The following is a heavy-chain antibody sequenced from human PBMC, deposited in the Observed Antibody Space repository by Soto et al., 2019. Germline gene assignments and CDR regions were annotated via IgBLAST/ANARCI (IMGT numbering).Heavy chain of an antibody. CDR1: GYSFAGYW. D-gene: IGHD3-22*01. V-gene: IGHV5-10-1*01. CDR3: ARQIYDSDTGPNFQYYFDS. Sequence: GESLKISCVGSGYSFAGYWITWVRQKPGKGLEWMGRIDPSDSQTYYSPSFRGHVTISATKSITTVFLQWSSLRASDTAMYYCARQIYDSDTGPNFQYYFDSWGQGTPVTVSS. CDR2: IDPSDSQT. J-gene: IGHJ4*02.